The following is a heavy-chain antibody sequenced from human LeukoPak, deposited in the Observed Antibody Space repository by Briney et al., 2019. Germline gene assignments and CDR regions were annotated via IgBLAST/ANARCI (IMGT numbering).Heavy chain of an antibody. CDR1: GGSISSSSYY. Sequence: SETLSLTCTVSGGSISSSSYYWGWIRQPPGKGLEWIGSIYYSGSTYYNPSLKSRVTISVDTSKNQFSLKLSSVTAADTAVYYCARRYYDFWSGYSNINYWGQGTLVTVSS. D-gene: IGHD3-3*01. J-gene: IGHJ4*02. V-gene: IGHV4-39*01. CDR2: IYYSGST. CDR3: ARRYYDFWSGYSNINY.